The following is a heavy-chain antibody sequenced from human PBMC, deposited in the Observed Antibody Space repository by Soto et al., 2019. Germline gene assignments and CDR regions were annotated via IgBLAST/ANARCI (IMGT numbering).Heavy chain of an antibody. CDR3: ATETIRKDSGLLDY. D-gene: IGHD5-12*01. V-gene: IGHV1-46*01. Sequence: GASVKVSCTASGFALLNDYIPWVRHAPRQGLEWMGMINPSTGATRYSQQFRGRVTVTWDTSTSTVYMELSSLRFEHTAVYYCATETIRKDSGLLDYWGQGALVTVSS. CDR1: GFALLNDY. CDR2: INPSTGAT. J-gene: IGHJ4*02.